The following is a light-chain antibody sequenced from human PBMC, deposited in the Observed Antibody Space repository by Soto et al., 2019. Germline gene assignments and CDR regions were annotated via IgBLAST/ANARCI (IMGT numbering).Light chain of an antibody. CDR3: QQYDDSARYK. J-gene: IGKJ2*01. CDR2: ATS. CDR1: QSINTRY. Sequence: EIVLTQSPSTLSLSPGERATLSCRASQSINTRYSAWYQQKPGQPPRLLIYATSSRAPGIPDRFSGSGSGTDFTLTISRLEPEDFAVYYCQQYDDSARYKFGQGNNRDIK. V-gene: IGKV3-20*01.